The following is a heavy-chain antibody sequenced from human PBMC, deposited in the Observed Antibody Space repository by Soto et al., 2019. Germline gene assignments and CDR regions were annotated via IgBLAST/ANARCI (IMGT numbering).Heavy chain of an antibody. CDR2: IFSNDEK. CDR1: GFSLSNARMG. CDR3: ARMRPEANFCSGYYGNYYMDV. Sequence: QVTLKESGPVLVKPTETRTLTCTVSGFSLSNARMGVSWIRQPRGKALEGLAHIFSNDEKSYSTSLMSRLTIAKYTSKSQVVLTMTNMDPVDTATYYWARMRPEANFCSGYYGNYYMDVWGKGTTVTVSS. J-gene: IGHJ6*03. V-gene: IGHV2-26*01. D-gene: IGHD3-22*01.